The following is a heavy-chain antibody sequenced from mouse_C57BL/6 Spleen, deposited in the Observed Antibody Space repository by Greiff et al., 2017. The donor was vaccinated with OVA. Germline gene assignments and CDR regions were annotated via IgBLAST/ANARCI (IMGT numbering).Heavy chain of an antibody. D-gene: IGHD1-3*01. CDR1: GFTFSSYA. CDR2: ISSGGDYT. Sequence: EVHLVESGAGLVKPGGSLKLSCEASGFTFSSYAMSWVRQTPEKRLEWVAYISSGGDYTYYADTVKSRFSIYSVNARNTLYLQMSSLKSEDTAMYYCTRGEGYRPWCAYWDQGTLVTVSA. CDR3: TRGEGYRPWCAY. V-gene: IGHV5-9-1*02. J-gene: IGHJ3*01.